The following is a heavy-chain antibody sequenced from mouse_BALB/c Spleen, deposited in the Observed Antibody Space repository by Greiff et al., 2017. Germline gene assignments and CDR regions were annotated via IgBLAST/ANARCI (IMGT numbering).Heavy chain of an antibody. D-gene: IGHD2-2*01. CDR3: ARSGGYDLYAMDY. CDR2: ISTYYGDA. CDR1: GYTFTDYA. J-gene: IGHJ4*01. V-gene: IGHV1S137*01. Sequence: VKLMESGAELVRPGVSVKISCKGSGYTFTDYAMHWVKQSHAKSLEWIGVISTYYGDASYNQKFKGKATMTVDKSSSTAYMELARLTSEDSAIYYCARSGGYDLYAMDYWGQGTSVTVSS.